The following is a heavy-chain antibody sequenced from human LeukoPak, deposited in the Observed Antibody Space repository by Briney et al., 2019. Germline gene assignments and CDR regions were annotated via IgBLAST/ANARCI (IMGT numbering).Heavy chain of an antibody. V-gene: IGHV1-46*01. CDR3: ARXHXHKXHSXMVTAPDY. J-gene: IGHJ4*02. D-gene: IGHD2-21*02. Sequence: GAXVKVSXXAXGYTFTSYYMHWVRQAPGEGLEWMGIINPTGGSTSYAQKFQGRVTMTRDTSTSTVYMELSSLRYEDKAVDYCARXHXHKXHSXMVTAPDYWGQGTLVIVSS. CDR2: INPTGGST. CDR1: GYTFTSYY.